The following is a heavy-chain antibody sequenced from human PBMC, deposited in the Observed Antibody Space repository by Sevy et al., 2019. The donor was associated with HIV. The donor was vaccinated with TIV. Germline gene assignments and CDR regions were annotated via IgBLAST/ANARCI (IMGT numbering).Heavy chain of an antibody. CDR3: ARARVVAANWFDP. J-gene: IGHJ5*02. CDR2: ISYDGSNK. Sequence: GESLKISCAASGFTFSSYAMHWVRQAPGKGLEWVAVISYDGSNKYYADSVKGRFTISRDNSKNTLYLQMNSLRAEVTAVYYCARARVVAANWFDPWGQGTLVTVSS. V-gene: IGHV3-30-3*01. D-gene: IGHD2-15*01. CDR1: GFTFSSYA.